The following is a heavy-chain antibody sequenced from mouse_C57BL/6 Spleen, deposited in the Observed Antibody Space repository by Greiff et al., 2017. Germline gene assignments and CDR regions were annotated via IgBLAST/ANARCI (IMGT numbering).Heavy chain of an antibody. D-gene: IGHD2-4*01. CDR2: INPNNGGT. CDR1: GYTFTDYN. J-gene: IGHJ3*01. Sequence: EVKLVESGPELVKPGASVKIPCKASGYTFTDYNMDWVKQSHGKSLEWIGDINPNNGGTIYNQKFKGKATLTVDKSSSTAYMELRSLTSEDTAVYYCARGDDYDPWFAYWGQGTLITVSA. V-gene: IGHV1-18*01. CDR3: ARGDDYDPWFAY.